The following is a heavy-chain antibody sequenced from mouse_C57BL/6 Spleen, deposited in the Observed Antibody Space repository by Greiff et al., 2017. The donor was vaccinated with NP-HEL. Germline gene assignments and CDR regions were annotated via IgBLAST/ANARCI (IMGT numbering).Heavy chain of an antibody. CDR2: IYWDDDK. Sequence: QVTLKESGPGILQSSQTLSLTCSFSGFSLSTSGMGVSWIRQPSGKGLEWLAHIYWDDDKRYNPSLKSRLTISKDTSRNQVFLKITSVDTADTATYYCARDTKDYYFDYWGQGTTLTVSS. CDR3: ARDTKDYYFDY. J-gene: IGHJ2*01. V-gene: IGHV8-12*01. D-gene: IGHD5-1-1*01. CDR1: GFSLSTSGMG.